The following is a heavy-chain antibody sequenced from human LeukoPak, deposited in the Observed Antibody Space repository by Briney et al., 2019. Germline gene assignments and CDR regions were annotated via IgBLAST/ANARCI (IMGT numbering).Heavy chain of an antibody. V-gene: IGHV5-51*01. D-gene: IGHD3-22*01. J-gene: IGHJ3*02. CDR2: IYPGDSDT. Sequence: GESLKISCKGSGYSFTSYWIGWVRQMPGKGLEWMGIIYPGDSDTRYSPSFQGQVTISADKSISTAYLQWSSLKASDTAMSYCARRRDSSGYPDAFDIWGQGTMVTVSS. CDR1: GYSFTSYW. CDR3: ARRRDSSGYPDAFDI.